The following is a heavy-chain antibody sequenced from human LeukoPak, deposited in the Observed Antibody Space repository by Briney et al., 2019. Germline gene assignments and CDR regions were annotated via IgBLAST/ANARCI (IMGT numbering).Heavy chain of an antibody. CDR2: INPNSGGT. CDR3: ASVGYLPYYDSSGYPSYNWFDP. J-gene: IGHJ5*02. D-gene: IGHD3-22*01. Sequence: GASVKVSCKASGYTFTGYYMHCVRQAPGQGLEWMGWINPNSGGTNYAQKFQGRVTMTRDTSISTAYMELSRLRSDDTAVYYCASVGYLPYYDSSGYPSYNWFDPWGQGTLVTVSS. CDR1: GYTFTGYY. V-gene: IGHV1-2*02.